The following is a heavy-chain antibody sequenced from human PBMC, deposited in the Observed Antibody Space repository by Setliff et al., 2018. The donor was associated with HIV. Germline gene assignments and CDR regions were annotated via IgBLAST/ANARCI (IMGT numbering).Heavy chain of an antibody. Sequence: TLSLTCTVSGGSISSSSYYWGWIRQPPGKGLEWIGSIYYSGSTYYNPSLKSRVTISVDTSKNQFSLKLSSVTAADTAVYYCARQPGRRNFDYWGQGTLVTVSS. V-gene: IGHV4-39*01. CDR2: IYYSGST. CDR1: GGSISSSSYY. D-gene: IGHD1-1*01. J-gene: IGHJ4*02. CDR3: ARQPGRRNFDY.